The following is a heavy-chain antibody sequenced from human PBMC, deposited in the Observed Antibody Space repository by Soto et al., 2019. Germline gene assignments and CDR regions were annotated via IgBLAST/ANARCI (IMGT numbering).Heavy chain of an antibody. CDR1: GYTFTNHW. CDR3: AASIFYYGMDV. CDR2: IYPGDSDT. Sequence: GESLKISCKGSGYTFTNHWIGRVRQMPGKGPEWMGIIYPGDSDTKYNPSFQGQVTISADKSITTTSLQWCSLKASDTAIYYCAASIFYYGMDVWGQGTTVTVSS. V-gene: IGHV5-51*01. J-gene: IGHJ6*02.